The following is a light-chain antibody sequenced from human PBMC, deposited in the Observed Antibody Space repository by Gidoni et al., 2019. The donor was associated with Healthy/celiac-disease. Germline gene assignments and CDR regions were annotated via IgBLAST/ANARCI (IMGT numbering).Light chain of an antibody. CDR3: QQRSNWLIFT. CDR2: DAS. Sequence: IVLTPSPATLSLSPGERATLSCRASQGVSSYLAWYQQKPGQAPRLLIYDASNRATGIPARFSGSGPGTDFTLTISSLEPEDFAVYYCQQRSNWLIFTFGPGTKVDIK. J-gene: IGKJ3*01. CDR1: QGVSSY. V-gene: IGKV3D-11*01.